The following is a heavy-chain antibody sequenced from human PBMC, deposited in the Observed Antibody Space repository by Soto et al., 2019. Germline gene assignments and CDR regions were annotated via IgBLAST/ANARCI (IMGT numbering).Heavy chain of an antibody. V-gene: IGHV1-3*01. CDR1: GYSFTSYA. D-gene: IGHD2-2*01. CDR3: TRGRCSTTSCPGSY. CDR2: ISAGNGNT. Sequence: ASVKVSCKASGYSFTSYAIHWVRQAPGQRLEWMGWISAGNGNTESSRKFQGRVTITRDTSASTVYMELNSLRSEDTAVYYCTRGRCSTTSCPGSYWGQGTLVTVSS. J-gene: IGHJ4*02.